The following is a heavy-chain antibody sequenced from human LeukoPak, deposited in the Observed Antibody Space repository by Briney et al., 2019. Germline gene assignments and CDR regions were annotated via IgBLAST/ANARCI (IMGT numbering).Heavy chain of an antibody. CDR2: INHSGST. V-gene: IGHV4-34*01. CDR1: GGSFSGYY. D-gene: IGHD2-2*01. CDR3: ARGYCSSTSCYEGDY. J-gene: IGHJ4*02. Sequence: SGTLSLTCAVYGGSFSGYYWSWIRQPPGKGLEWIGEINHSGSTNYNPSLKSRVTISVDTSKNQLSLKLSSVTAADTAVYYCARGYCSSTSCYEGDYWGQGTLVTVSS.